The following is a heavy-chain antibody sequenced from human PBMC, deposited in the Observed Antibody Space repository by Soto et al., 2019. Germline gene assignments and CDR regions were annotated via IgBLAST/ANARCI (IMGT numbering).Heavy chain of an antibody. Sequence: AVKVSCKVSGDTFSTYSISWVRQAPGQGLEWLGGIIPILGTPSYAQRFQDRVTITADKATTTAYMELSSLRSEDTAVYYCARERSRYDRSGYYRPDYWGQGTLVTVSS. D-gene: IGHD3-22*01. CDR2: IIPILGTP. CDR3: ARERSRYDRSGYYRPDY. V-gene: IGHV1-69*08. J-gene: IGHJ4*02. CDR1: GDTFSTYS.